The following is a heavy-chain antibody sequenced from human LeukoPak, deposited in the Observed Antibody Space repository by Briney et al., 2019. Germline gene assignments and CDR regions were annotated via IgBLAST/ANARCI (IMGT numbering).Heavy chain of an antibody. CDR2: MSYDGSKE. CDR3: LVWKHVFDR. J-gene: IGHJ5*02. D-gene: IGHD5/OR15-5a*01. Sequence: GGSLRLSCAASGFTFSSYGMHWVRQAPGKGLEWVAVMSYDGSKEYYADSVKGRFTNSRDNSKNTLYLQMNSLRVEDTAVYYCLVWKHVFDRWGQGTLVTVSS. CDR1: GFTFSSYG. V-gene: IGHV3-30*03.